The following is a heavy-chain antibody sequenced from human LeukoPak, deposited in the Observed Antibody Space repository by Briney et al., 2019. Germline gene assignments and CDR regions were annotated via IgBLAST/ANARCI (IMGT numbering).Heavy chain of an antibody. Sequence: PGGSLRLSCAESGFRFSTYGMHWVRQAPGRGLEWLGYVWFDGSNSDYVDPVKGRFTISRDNSKNTVFLQMNSLRAEDTAVYHCARFAGSDYTGSFDLWGQGTPVTVSS. D-gene: IGHD3-10*01. J-gene: IGHJ4*02. CDR3: ARFAGSDYTGSFDL. CDR2: VWFDGSNS. V-gene: IGHV3-33*01. CDR1: GFRFSTYG.